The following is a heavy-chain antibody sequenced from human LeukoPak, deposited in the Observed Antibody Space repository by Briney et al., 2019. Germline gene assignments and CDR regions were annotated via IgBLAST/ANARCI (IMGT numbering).Heavy chain of an antibody. CDR2: ISWNSGSI. Sequence: TGGSLRLSCAASGFTFHRYAIHWVRQVPGKGLEWVSGISWNSGSIGYADSVRGRFTISRDNAKNSVYLQMNSLRAEDTALYYCAKDKAPLYSGYDWDLDFWGQGTLVIVSS. V-gene: IGHV3-9*01. J-gene: IGHJ4*02. CDR1: GFTFHRYA. D-gene: IGHD5-12*01. CDR3: AKDKAPLYSGYDWDLDF.